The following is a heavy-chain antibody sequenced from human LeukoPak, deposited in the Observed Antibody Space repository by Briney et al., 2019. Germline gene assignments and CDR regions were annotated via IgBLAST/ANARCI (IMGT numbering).Heavy chain of an antibody. CDR1: GGSVSSGSYY. Sequence: SETLSLTCTVSGGSVSSGSYYWSWIRQPPGKGLEWIGYIYYSGSTNYNPSLKSRVTISVDTSKNQFSLKLSSVTAADTAVYYCPRAASDFWSGYYYYYMAVWGKGTTVTVSS. V-gene: IGHV4-61*01. CDR3: PRAASDFWSGYYYYYMAV. CDR2: IYYSGST. J-gene: IGHJ6*03. D-gene: IGHD3-3*01.